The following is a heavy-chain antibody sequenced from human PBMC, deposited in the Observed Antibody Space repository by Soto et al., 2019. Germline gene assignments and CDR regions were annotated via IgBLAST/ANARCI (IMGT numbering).Heavy chain of an antibody. D-gene: IGHD3-22*01. CDR1: GYTFTSYA. Sequence: QVQLVQSGAEVKKPGASVKVSCKASGYTFTSYAISWVRQAPGQGLEWMGGIIPIFGTANYAQKFQGRVTITADESTSTAYMELSSLRSEDTAVYYCARAPYYYDSSVSPGWFDPWGQGTLVTVSS. CDR2: IIPIFGTA. V-gene: IGHV1-69*13. CDR3: ARAPYYYDSSVSPGWFDP. J-gene: IGHJ5*02.